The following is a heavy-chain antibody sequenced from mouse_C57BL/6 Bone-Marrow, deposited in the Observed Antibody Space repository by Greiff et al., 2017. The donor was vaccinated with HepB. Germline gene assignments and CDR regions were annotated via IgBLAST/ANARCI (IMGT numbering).Heavy chain of an antibody. CDR2: IDPETGGT. D-gene: IGHD1-1*01. CDR3: TKPYYGSSPFAY. Sequence: VKLQESGAELVRPGASVTLSCKASGYTFTDYEMHWVKQTPVHGLEWIGAIDPETGGTAYNQKFKGKAILTADKSSSTAYMELRSLTSEDSAVYYCTKPYYGSSPFAYWGQGTLVTVSA. CDR1: GYTFTDYE. J-gene: IGHJ3*01. V-gene: IGHV1-15*01.